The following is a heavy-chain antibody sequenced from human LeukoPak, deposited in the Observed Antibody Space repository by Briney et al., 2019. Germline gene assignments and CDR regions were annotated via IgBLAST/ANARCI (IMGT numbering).Heavy chain of an antibody. CDR2: IRYDGSNK. CDR1: GFTFSSYG. V-gene: IGHV3-30*02. J-gene: IGHJ4*02. CDR3: AKEEQGRATGYFDY. D-gene: IGHD5-24*01. Sequence: GGSLRLSCAASGFTFSSYGMHWVRQAPGKGLEWVAFIRYDGSNKYYADSVKGRFTISRDNSKNTLYLQMNSLRAEDTAVYYCAKEEQGRATGYFDYWGQGTLVTVSS.